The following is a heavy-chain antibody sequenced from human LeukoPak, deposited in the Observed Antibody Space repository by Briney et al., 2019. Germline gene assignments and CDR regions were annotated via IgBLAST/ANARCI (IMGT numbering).Heavy chain of an antibody. Sequence: GGSLRLSCAASGFTFSSYGMHWVRQAPGKGLEWVSSISGSSTYIYYADSVKGRFTISRDNAKNSLYLQMSSLRAEDTAVYYCARDGFCTNGVCLLDYWGQGTLVTVSS. V-gene: IGHV3-21*01. J-gene: IGHJ4*02. D-gene: IGHD2-8*01. CDR3: ARDGFCTNGVCLLDY. CDR2: ISGSSTYI. CDR1: GFTFSSYG.